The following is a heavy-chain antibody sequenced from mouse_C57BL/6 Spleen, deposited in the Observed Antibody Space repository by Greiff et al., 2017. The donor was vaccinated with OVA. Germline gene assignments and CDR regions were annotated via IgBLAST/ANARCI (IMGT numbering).Heavy chain of an antibody. J-gene: IGHJ4*01. CDR3: TTSGSSYGYARDY. Sequence: VQLKQSGAELVRPGASVKFSCTASGFHFQDYYMHWVKQRPEQGLEWIGRFDPEDGVPAYAPKFQGKATLPADTSSNTAYVQLSSLTCEDTAFYYCTTSGSSYGYARDYWGQGTSVTVSS. D-gene: IGHD1-1*01. CDR2: FDPEDGVP. CDR1: GFHFQDYY. V-gene: IGHV14-1*01.